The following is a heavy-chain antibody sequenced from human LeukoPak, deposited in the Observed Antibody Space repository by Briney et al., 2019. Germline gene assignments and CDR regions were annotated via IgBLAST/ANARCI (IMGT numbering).Heavy chain of an antibody. CDR1: GGSISSDSYY. V-gene: IGHV4-61*01. J-gene: IGHJ5*02. D-gene: IGHD6-19*01. Sequence: NTSETLSLTCTVSGGSISSDSYYWAWIRQPPGKGLEWIAYIYHSGSTNYNPSLKSRVTISVDTSKNQFSLKLSSVTAADTAVYYCARDVAPSGIAVTGNWFDPWGQGTLVTVSS. CDR2: IYHSGST. CDR3: ARDVAPSGIAVTGNWFDP.